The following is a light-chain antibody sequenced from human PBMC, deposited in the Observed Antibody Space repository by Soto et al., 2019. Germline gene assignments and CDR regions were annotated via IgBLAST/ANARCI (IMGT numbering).Light chain of an antibody. CDR1: QSVSSN. CDR2: GAS. V-gene: IGKV3-15*01. CDR3: QQYYNWPRT. Sequence: IVMTQSPAALSVVTRERATLSCWASQSVSSNLAWYQHKPCQAPRLLTYGASTRATGIPARFSGSGSGTEFTLTISSLQPEDFAVYYCQQYYNWPRTFGQGTKVDIK. J-gene: IGKJ1*01.